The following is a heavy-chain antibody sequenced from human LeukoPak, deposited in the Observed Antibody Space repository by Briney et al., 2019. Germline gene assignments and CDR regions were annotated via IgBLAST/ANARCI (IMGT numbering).Heavy chain of an antibody. D-gene: IGHD1-20*01. CDR1: GGSFSGYY. CDR2: INHSGST. CDR3: ARGLRITGTDY. Sequence: SETLSLTCAVYGGSFSGYYRSWIRQPPGKGLEWIGEINHSGSTNYNPSLKSRVTISVDTSKNQFSLKLSSVTAADTAVYYCARGLRITGTDYWGQGTLVTVSS. V-gene: IGHV4-34*01. J-gene: IGHJ4*02.